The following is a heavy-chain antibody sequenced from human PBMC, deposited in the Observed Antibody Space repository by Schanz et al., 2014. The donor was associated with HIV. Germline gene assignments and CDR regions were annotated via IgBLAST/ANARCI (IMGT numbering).Heavy chain of an antibody. CDR1: GFPFSSSV. V-gene: IGHV3-23*01. CDR3: AREYLGYSSGFDP. J-gene: IGHJ5*02. D-gene: IGHD6-19*01. CDR2: ISSSGGST. Sequence: EVQILESGGGLVQPGGSLRLSCVVSGFPFSSSVMSWVRQAPGKGLEWVSTISSSGGSTYSVDSVKGRFTISRDNSKNTLYLQMNSLRVEDTAVYYCAREYLGYSSGFDPWGQGTLVTVSS.